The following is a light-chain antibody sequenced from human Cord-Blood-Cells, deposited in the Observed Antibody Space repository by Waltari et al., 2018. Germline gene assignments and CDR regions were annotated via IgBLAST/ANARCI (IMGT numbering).Light chain of an antibody. CDR3: SSYAGSNNYV. V-gene: IGLV2-8*01. Sequence: QSALTQPPSPSGSPGQSVTIPCPGTSRAVGGYNSVSWYQEHPGKPPKLMIYEVSKRPSGVPDRFAGSKSGNTASLTVSGLQAEDEADYYCSSYAGSNNYVFGTGTKVTVL. J-gene: IGLJ1*01. CDR2: EVS. CDR1: SRAVGGYNS.